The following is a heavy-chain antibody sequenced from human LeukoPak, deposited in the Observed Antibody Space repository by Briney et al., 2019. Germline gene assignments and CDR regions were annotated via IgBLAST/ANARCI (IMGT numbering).Heavy chain of an antibody. Sequence: GGSLRLSCAASGFTFSNAWMSWFRQAPGKGLEWVGRIKSKTDGGTTDYAAPVKGIFTISRDDSKNTLYLQMNSLKTEDTAVYYCTTLKRVDFWSGYHDAFDIWGQGTMVTVSS. CDR3: TTLKRVDFWSGYHDAFDI. CDR2: IKSKTDGGTT. J-gene: IGHJ3*02. D-gene: IGHD3-3*01. CDR1: GFTFSNAW. V-gene: IGHV3-15*01.